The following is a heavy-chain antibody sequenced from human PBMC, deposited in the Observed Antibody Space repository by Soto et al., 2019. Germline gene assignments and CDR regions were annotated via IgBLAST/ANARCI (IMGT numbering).Heavy chain of an antibody. V-gene: IGHV4-34*01. Sequence: PSETLSLTCAVYGGSFSGYYWSWIRQPPGKGLEWSGEINHSGSTNYNPSLKSRVTISVDTSKNQFSLKLSSVTAADTAVYYCASHYYGSGSYYWWFDPWGQGTLVTVS. CDR2: INHSGST. D-gene: IGHD3-10*01. J-gene: IGHJ5*02. CDR1: GGSFSGYY. CDR3: ASHYYGSGSYYWWFDP.